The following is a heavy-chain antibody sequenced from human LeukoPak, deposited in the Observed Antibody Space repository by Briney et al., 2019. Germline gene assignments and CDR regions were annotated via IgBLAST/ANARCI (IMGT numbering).Heavy chain of an antibody. CDR3: ARDYTTVVTPSLLGY. J-gene: IGHJ4*02. V-gene: IGHV3-30*03. Sequence: PGGSLRLSCAASGFTFSSYGMSWVRQAPGKGLEWVAVISYDGSNKYYADSVKGRFTISRDNSKNTLYLQMNSLRAEDTAVYYCARDYTTVVTPSLLGYWGQGTLVTVSS. CDR1: GFTFSSYG. CDR2: ISYDGSNK. D-gene: IGHD4-23*01.